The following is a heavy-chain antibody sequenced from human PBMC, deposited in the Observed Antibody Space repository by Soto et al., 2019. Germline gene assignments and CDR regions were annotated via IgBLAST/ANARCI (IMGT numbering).Heavy chain of an antibody. D-gene: IGHD1-26*01. J-gene: IGHJ2*01. Sequence: QVQLVQSGAEVKKPGASVKVSSKASGYTFTSYAMHWVRQAPGQRLEWMGWINAGNGNTKYSQKFQGRVTITRDTSASTAYMELSSLRSEDTAVYYCARGGSLYWYFDLCGRGTLVTVSS. V-gene: IGHV1-3*01. CDR1: GYTFTSYA. CDR3: ARGGSLYWYFDL. CDR2: INAGNGNT.